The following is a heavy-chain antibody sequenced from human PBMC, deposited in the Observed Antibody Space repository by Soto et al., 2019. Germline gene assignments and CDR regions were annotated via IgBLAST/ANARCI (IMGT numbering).Heavy chain of an antibody. CDR2: INPNSGGT. V-gene: IGHV1-2*04. D-gene: IGHD6-13*01. CDR1: GYTFTGYY. J-gene: IGHJ6*02. CDR3: ARDAYKEPYSSSWYVYYYGMDV. Sequence: ASVKVSCKASGYTFTGYYMHWVRQAPGQGLEWMGWINPNSGGTNYAQKFQGWVTMTRDTPISTAYMELSSLRSEDTAVYYCARDAYKEPYSSSWYVYYYGMDVWGQGTTVTVSS.